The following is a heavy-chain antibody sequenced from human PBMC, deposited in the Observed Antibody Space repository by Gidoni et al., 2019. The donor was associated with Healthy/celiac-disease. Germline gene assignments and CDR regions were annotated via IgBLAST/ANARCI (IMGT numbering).Heavy chain of an antibody. V-gene: IGHV4-31*03. Sequence: QVQLQESGPGLVQPSQTLSLPCPVSGGSISRGGYYWSWIRQHPGKGLEWIGYIYYSGSTYYNPSLKSRVTISVDTSKNQFSLKLSSVTAADTAVYYCARDSYYGSGSYYTWSYGMDVWGQGTTVTVSS. J-gene: IGHJ6*02. CDR3: ARDSYYGSGSYYTWSYGMDV. CDR1: GGSISRGGYY. D-gene: IGHD3-10*01. CDR2: IYYSGST.